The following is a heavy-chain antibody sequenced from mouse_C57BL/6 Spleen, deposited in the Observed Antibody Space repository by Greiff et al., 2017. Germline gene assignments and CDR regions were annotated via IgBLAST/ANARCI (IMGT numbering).Heavy chain of an antibody. D-gene: IGHD2-5*01. Sequence: EVKLVESGGGLVQPKGSLKLSCAASGFSFNTYAMNWVRQAPGKGLEWVARIRSKSNNYATYYADSVKDRFTISRDDSESMLYLQMNNLKTEDTAMYYCVRGGYSNTWFAYWGQGTLVTVSA. CDR2: IRSKSNNYAT. CDR3: VRGGYSNTWFAY. CDR1: GFSFNTYA. V-gene: IGHV10-1*01. J-gene: IGHJ3*01.